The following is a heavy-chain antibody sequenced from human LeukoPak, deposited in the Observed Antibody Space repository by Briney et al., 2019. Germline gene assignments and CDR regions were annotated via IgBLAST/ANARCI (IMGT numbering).Heavy chain of an antibody. V-gene: IGHV3-23*01. J-gene: IGHJ6*02. CDR3: AKKFARYYGMDV. D-gene: IGHD3-10*01. CDR2: ISGSGGST. Sequence: GGSLILSCAASGFTFSSYAMSWVRQAPGKGLEWVSAISGSGGSTYYADSVKGRFTISRDNSKNTLYLQMNSLRAEDTAVYYCAKKFARYYGMDVWGQGTTVTVSS. CDR1: GFTFSSYA.